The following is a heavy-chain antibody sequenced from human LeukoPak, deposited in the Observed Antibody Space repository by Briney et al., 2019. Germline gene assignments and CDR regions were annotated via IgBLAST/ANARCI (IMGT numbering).Heavy chain of an antibody. D-gene: IGHD3-22*01. CDR2: IYYSGST. Sequence: SETLSLTCTVSGGSVSSGSYYWSWVRQPPGKGLDWIGYIYYSGSTNYNPSLKSRVTISVDTSKNQFSPKLSSVTAADTAVYYCARDRYYKGFGYYFDYWGQGTLVTVSS. V-gene: IGHV4-61*01. CDR3: ARDRYYKGFGYYFDY. CDR1: GGSVSSGSYY. J-gene: IGHJ4*02.